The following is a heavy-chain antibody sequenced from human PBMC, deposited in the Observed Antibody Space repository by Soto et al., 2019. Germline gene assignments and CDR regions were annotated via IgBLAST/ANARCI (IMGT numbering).Heavy chain of an antibody. Sequence: QVQLVQSGAEVTKPGASVKVSCKTSGYTFTDYDINWVRQAPGQGLEWMGRINSHSGATTYAQKFHDRVTMPRDTSISTANMELSSLRADDTAVYYCVRAIAPADPLGPWGQGNLVTVSS. CDR2: INSHSGAT. CDR1: GYTFTDYD. D-gene: IGHD6-13*01. CDR3: VRAIAPADPLGP. J-gene: IGHJ5*02. V-gene: IGHV1-2*06.